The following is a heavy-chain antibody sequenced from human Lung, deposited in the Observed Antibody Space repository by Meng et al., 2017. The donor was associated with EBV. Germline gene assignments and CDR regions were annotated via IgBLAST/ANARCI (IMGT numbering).Heavy chain of an antibody. J-gene: IGHJ4*02. CDR3: ARHAHDYIWGSYRYWDY. CDR1: GDSIISSSYY. CDR2: IYYSGST. Sequence: LPLQAAGPGLVKPSETLSPTCTVSGDSIISSSYYWAWLRQPPGKGLEWIGTIYYSGSTSYNPSLKSRVTISVDTSKSQFSLNLSSVTAADTAVYYCARHAHDYIWGSYRYWDYWGQGTLVTVSS. D-gene: IGHD3-16*02. V-gene: IGHV4-39*01.